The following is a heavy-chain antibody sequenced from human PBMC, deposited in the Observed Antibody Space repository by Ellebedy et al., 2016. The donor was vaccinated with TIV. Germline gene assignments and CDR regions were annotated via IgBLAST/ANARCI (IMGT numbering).Heavy chain of an antibody. V-gene: IGHV1-2*02. CDR1: GYTFTDYY. CDR3: AGLLTGPPAKRDY. J-gene: IGHJ4*02. Sequence: AASVKVSCKTSGYTFTDYYMHWLRQAAAQELAWMGWINPDTCGTNYAQKFQGRVTMTRDTSISTAYMELSRLRSDDTAVYYCAGLLTGPPAKRDYWGQGTLVSVSS. CDR2: INPDTCGT.